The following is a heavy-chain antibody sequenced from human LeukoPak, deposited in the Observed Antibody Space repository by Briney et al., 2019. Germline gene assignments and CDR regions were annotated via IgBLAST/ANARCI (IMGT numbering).Heavy chain of an antibody. D-gene: IGHD5-12*01. CDR3: ARGSYTGFDLYFDS. J-gene: IGHJ4*02. V-gene: IGHV3-48*03. Sequence: GGSLRLSCAASGFSFSTQEMAWVRQAPGKGLEWVSYIGKDGRTIYYADSVKGRFTISRDNTRNSLFLQMSSLSADDTAFYYCARGSYTGFDLYFDSWGQGTLVTISS. CDR1: GFSFSTQE. CDR2: IGKDGRTI.